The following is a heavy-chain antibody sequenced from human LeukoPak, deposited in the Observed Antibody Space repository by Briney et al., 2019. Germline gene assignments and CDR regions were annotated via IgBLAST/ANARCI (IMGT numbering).Heavy chain of an antibody. Sequence: SETLSLTCAVYGGSFSGYYWSWIRQPPGKGLEWIGEISHSGSTNYNPSLKSRVTISVDTSKNQFSLKLSSVTAADTAVYYCARSIAGPYYYDSSGYFRVRSYFDYWGQGTLVTVSS. CDR3: ARSIAGPYYYDSSGYFRVRSYFDY. V-gene: IGHV4-34*01. CDR2: ISHSGST. D-gene: IGHD3-22*01. CDR1: GGSFSGYY. J-gene: IGHJ4*02.